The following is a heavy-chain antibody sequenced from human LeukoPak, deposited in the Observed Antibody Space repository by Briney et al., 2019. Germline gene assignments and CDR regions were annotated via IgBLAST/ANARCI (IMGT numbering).Heavy chain of an antibody. D-gene: IGHD3-22*01. Sequence: NPSETLSLTCAVYGGSFSGYYWSWIRQPPGKGLEWIGEINHSGNTNYNPSLKSRVTISIDTSKNQFSLKLSSVTAADTAVYYCTRGRAYYDSTGYYYWGRGILVTVSS. J-gene: IGHJ4*02. CDR1: GGSFSGYY. V-gene: IGHV4-34*01. CDR3: TRGRAYYDSTGYYY. CDR2: INHSGNT.